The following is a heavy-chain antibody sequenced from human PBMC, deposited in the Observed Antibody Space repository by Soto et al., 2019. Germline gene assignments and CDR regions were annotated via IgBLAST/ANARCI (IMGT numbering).Heavy chain of an antibody. CDR3: AKGGRQWLVTSDFNY. V-gene: IGHV3-30*18. Sequence: GGSLRLSCAASGFTFRDYARHWVRQAPGKGLGWVAVVSHDGRNTHYADSVKGRFTISRDSSKNTVSLEMTSLRAEDTAVYYCAKGGRQWLVTSDFNYWGQGALVTVSS. J-gene: IGHJ4*02. CDR2: VSHDGRNT. D-gene: IGHD6-19*01. CDR1: GFTFRDYA.